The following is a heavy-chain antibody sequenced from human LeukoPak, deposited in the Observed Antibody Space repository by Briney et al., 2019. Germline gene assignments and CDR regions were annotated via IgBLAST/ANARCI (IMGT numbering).Heavy chain of an antibody. V-gene: IGHV1-24*01. Sequence: ASVKVSCKVSGYTLTELSMHWVRQAPGKGLEWMGGFDPEDGETIYAQKFQGRVTTTEDTSTDTAYMELSSLRSEDTAVYYCATMFYSSGSLYPYYYYGMDVWGQGTTVTVSS. J-gene: IGHJ6*02. CDR2: FDPEDGET. CDR1: GYTLTELS. CDR3: ATMFYSSGSLYPYYYYGMDV. D-gene: IGHD3-10*01.